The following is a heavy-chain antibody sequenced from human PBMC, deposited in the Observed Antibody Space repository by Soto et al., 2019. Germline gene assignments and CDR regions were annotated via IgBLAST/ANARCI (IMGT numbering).Heavy chain of an antibody. D-gene: IGHD6-19*01. CDR1: GFSFSSCA. J-gene: IGHJ4*02. V-gene: IGHV3-30-3*01. CDR3: ARVRIAVAGIAHYFDY. Sequence: QVQLVESGGGVVQPGRSLRLSCAASGFSFSSCAMHWVRQAPGKGLEWVAVVLHDGSNKYYADSVKGRVTISIDNSITTVYLQMNSLRAEDTPVYYCARVRIAVAGIAHYFDYWGQGTLVTVSS. CDR2: VLHDGSNK.